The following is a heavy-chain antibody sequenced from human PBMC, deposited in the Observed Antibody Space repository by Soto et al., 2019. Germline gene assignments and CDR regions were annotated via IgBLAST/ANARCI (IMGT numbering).Heavy chain of an antibody. CDR2: NYYSGST. V-gene: IGHV4-59*01. D-gene: IGHD6-6*01. CDR3: GRVGVLAARTFDY. Sequence: SETLSLTCTVSCGSISDFYWSWIRQHPGKELEGIGYNYYSGSTNYNTSLKSRVTISLDTTKNQFSLNLLSMRPAETAVYYCGRVGVLAARTFDYWGPGTTVTVSS. J-gene: IGHJ4*02. CDR1: CGSISDFY.